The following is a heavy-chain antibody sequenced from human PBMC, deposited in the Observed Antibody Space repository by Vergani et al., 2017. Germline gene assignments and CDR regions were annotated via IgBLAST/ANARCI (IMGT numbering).Heavy chain of an antibody. Sequence: QVQLEESGPGLVKPSETLSLTCRMSGGLISSYYWSWIRQSPGKGLEWIGYMDYRGQADYNPSLKSRVTMSVDTSKNQFSLKLSSVTAADTAVYYCAREYSSSVGFLAYWGQGTLVTVSS. CDR1: GGLISSYY. D-gene: IGHD6-6*01. CDR3: AREYSSSVGFLAY. V-gene: IGHV4-59*12. J-gene: IGHJ4*02. CDR2: MDYRGQA.